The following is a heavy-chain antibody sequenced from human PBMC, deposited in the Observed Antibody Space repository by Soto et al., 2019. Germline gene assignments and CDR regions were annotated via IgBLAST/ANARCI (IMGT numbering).Heavy chain of an antibody. Sequence: SETRSLTCTVSGGSMSGTNFWNWVRQPPGKGLEWIGEINHTGTTNYNPSLKSRVTISVDTSKNQFSLKLTSVTAADTAVYYCAAPPAPFWAQGPLVTAPS. CDR2: INHTGTT. CDR1: GGSMSGTNF. V-gene: IGHV4-4*02. J-gene: IGHJ4*02. CDR3: AAPPAPF.